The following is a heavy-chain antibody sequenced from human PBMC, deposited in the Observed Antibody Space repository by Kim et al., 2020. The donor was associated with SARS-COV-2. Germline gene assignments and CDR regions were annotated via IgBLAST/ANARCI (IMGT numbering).Heavy chain of an antibody. CDR1: GYTFTSYF. CDR2: IDPSGGST. Sequence: ASVKVSCKASGYTFTSYFMHWVRQAPGQGLEWMGKIDPSGGSTNYAQKFQGRVTMTRDTSTSTVYMELSSLRSEDTAVYYCARGVLIQLWSLDDWGQGTLVTVSS. J-gene: IGHJ4*02. CDR3: ARGVLIQLWSLDD. D-gene: IGHD5-18*01. V-gene: IGHV1-46*01.